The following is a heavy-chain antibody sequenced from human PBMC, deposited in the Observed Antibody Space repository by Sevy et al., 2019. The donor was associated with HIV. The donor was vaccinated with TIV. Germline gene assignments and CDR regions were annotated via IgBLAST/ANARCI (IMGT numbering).Heavy chain of an antibody. CDR1: GYTFTSRD. CDR3: ARDSDYGGNRAYDI. D-gene: IGHD4-17*01. J-gene: IGHJ3*02. CDR2: MNPNSGNT. V-gene: IGHV1-8*03. Sequence: ASVKVSCKASGYTFTSRDINWVRQATGQGLEWMGWMNPNSGNTGYAQKFQNRVTITRNTSIRTAYMELSSLRPEDTAVYHCARDSDYGGNRAYDIWGQGTMVTVSS.